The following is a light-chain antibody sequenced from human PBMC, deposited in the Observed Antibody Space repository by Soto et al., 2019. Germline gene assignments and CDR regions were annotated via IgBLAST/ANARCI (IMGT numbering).Light chain of an antibody. CDR3: SSYAGSNNFYV. J-gene: IGLJ1*01. V-gene: IGLV4-69*01. CDR1: SGHSSYA. CDR2: LNNDGSH. Sequence: QPVLTQSPSASASLGASVKLTCTLSSGHSSYAIAWHQKQPGKGPRYLMDLNNDGSHTKGDGIPDRFSGSSSGADRYLIISSLQSEDEADYYCSSYAGSNNFYVFGTGTKLTVL.